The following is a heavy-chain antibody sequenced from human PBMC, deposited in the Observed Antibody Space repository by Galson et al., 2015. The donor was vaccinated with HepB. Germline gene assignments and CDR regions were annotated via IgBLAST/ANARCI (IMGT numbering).Heavy chain of an antibody. Sequence: SLRLSCAASGFTFSSYGMHWVRQAPGKGLEWVAVISYDGSNKYYADSVKGRFTISRDNSKNTLYLQMNSLRAEETAVYYCAKEGVAAVDYWGQGTLVTVSS. CDR2: ISYDGSNK. D-gene: IGHD6-13*01. CDR3: AKEGVAAVDY. V-gene: IGHV3-30*18. J-gene: IGHJ4*02. CDR1: GFTFSSYG.